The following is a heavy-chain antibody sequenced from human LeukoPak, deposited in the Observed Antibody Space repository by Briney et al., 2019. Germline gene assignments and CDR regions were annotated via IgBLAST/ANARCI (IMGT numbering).Heavy chain of an antibody. Sequence: GGSLRLSCAASGFTVSGNYMSWVRQAPGKGLEWVSVIYSSGSTFYADSVKGRSTISRDNSKNTLYLQMNSLRAEDTAVYYCARAPRGSGSYYFDYWGQGTLVTVSS. V-gene: IGHV3-66*02. CDR3: ARAPRGSGSYYFDY. D-gene: IGHD3-10*01. CDR2: IYSSGST. CDR1: GFTVSGNY. J-gene: IGHJ4*02.